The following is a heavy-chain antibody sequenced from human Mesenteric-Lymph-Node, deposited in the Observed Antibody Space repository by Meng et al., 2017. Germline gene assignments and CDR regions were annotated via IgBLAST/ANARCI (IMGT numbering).Heavy chain of an antibody. CDR2: INPNSGGT. CDR3: ARGRLWFGEFSSWLWNFNDY. CDR1: GYTFTGYY. D-gene: IGHD3-10*01. J-gene: IGHJ4*02. Sequence: ASVKVSCKASGYTFTGYYMHWVRQAPGQGLEWMGWINPNSGGTNYAQKFQGRVTMTRDTSISTAYMELSRLRSDDTAVYYCARGRLWFGEFSSWLWNFNDYWGQGTLVTVSS. V-gene: IGHV1-2*02.